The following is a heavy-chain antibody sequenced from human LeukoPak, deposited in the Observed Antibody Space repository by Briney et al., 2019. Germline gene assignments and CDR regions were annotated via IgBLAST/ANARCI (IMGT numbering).Heavy chain of an antibody. Sequence: ASVRVSCKASGYTFTSYDINWVRQAPGQGLEWMGWINPNSGGTNYAQKLQGRVTMTTDTSTSTAYMELRSLRSDDTAVYYCARDSSGGKDYWGQGTLVTVSS. D-gene: IGHD6-19*01. CDR1: GYTFTSYD. J-gene: IGHJ4*02. CDR3: ARDSSGGKDY. CDR2: INPNSGGT. V-gene: IGHV1-18*01.